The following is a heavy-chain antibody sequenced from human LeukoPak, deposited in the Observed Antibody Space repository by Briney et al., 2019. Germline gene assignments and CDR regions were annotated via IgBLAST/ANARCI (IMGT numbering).Heavy chain of an antibody. D-gene: IGHD3-10*01. CDR2: INHSGST. CDR1: GGSFSGYY. CDR3: ARTYYYGSGSYYKNAFDI. Sequence: PSETLSLTCAVCGGSFSGYYWSWIRQPPGKGLEWIGEINHSGSTNYNPSLKSRVTISVDTSKNQFSLKLSSVTAADTAVYYCARTYYYGSGSYYKNAFDIWGQGTMVTVSS. J-gene: IGHJ3*02. V-gene: IGHV4-34*01.